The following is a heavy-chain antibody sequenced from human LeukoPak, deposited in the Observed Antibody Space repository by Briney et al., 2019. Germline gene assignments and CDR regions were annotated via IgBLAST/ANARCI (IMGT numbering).Heavy chain of an antibody. CDR3: AKIRVIFNWNYAYYFDY. Sequence: PGGSLRLSCVTSGFTFSSYAMHWVRQAPGKGLEWVAVISYDGSDKYYADSVKGRFTISRDNSKNTLYLQMNSLRAEDTAVYYCAKIRVIFNWNYAYYFDYWGQGSLVTVSS. CDR2: ISYDGSDK. V-gene: IGHV3-30*18. D-gene: IGHD1-7*01. CDR1: GFTFSSYA. J-gene: IGHJ4*02.